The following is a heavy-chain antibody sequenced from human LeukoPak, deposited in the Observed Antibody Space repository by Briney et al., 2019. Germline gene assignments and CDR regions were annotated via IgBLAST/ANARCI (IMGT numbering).Heavy chain of an antibody. Sequence: SETLSLTCAVYGGSFSGYYWSWIRQPPGKGLEWIGEINHSGSTNYNPSLKSRVTISVDMSKNQFSLKLSSVTAADTAVYYCARGIVVVPAAIRRVNWFDPWGQGTLVTVSS. CDR1: GGSFSGYY. D-gene: IGHD2-2*02. V-gene: IGHV4-34*01. J-gene: IGHJ5*02. CDR2: INHSGST. CDR3: ARGIVVVPAAIRRVNWFDP.